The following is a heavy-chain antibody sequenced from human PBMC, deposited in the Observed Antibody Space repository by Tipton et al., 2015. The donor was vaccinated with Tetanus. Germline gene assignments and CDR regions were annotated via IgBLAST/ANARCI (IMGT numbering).Heavy chain of an antibody. J-gene: IGHJ5*02. CDR1: GGSINSPDYS. V-gene: IGHV4-30-2*01. CDR3: ARDRGQQFVSDWFDP. Sequence: LRLSCTVSGGSINSPDYSWGWIRQPPGKGLEWIGYIYQSGSPSYNPSLATRVTITADKSKNQFSLNLRSLTAADTAVYYCARDRGQQFVSDWFDPWGQGTLVTVSS. D-gene: IGHD6-6*01. CDR2: IYQSGSP.